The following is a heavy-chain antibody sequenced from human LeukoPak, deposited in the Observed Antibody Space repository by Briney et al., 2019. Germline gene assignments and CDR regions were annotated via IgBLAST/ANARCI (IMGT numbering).Heavy chain of an antibody. CDR2: ISYDGSNK. CDR3: AKSKVVGAITFDY. J-gene: IGHJ4*02. CDR1: GFTFGSYG. V-gene: IGHV3-30*18. Sequence: GGSLRLSCAASGFTFGSYGMHWVRQAPGKGLEWVAVISYDGSNKYYADSVKGRFTISRDNSKNTLYLQMNSLRAEDTAVYYCAKSKVVGAITFDYWGQGTLVTVSS. D-gene: IGHD1-26*01.